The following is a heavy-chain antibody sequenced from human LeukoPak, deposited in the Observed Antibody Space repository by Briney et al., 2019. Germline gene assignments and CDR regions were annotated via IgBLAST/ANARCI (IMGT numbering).Heavy chain of an antibody. D-gene: IGHD3-10*01. Sequence: GASVKVSCKASGYTFTGYYMHWVRQAPGQGLEWMGWINPNSGGTNYAQKLQGRVAMTTDTSTSTAYMELRSLRSDDTAVYYCAREGADPLWFGELLSVRTPFDYWGQGTLVTVSS. CDR1: GYTFTGYY. CDR3: AREGADPLWFGELLSVRTPFDY. CDR2: INPNSGGT. J-gene: IGHJ4*02. V-gene: IGHV1-2*02.